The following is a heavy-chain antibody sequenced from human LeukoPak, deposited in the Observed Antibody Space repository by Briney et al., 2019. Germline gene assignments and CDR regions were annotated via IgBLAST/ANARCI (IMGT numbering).Heavy chain of an antibody. CDR2: INPNSGGT. CDR1: GYTFTGYY. D-gene: IGHD2/OR15-2a*01. V-gene: IGHV1-2*06. CDR3: ARVDVSMIYDY. Sequence: ASVKVSCKASGYTFTGYYMHWVRQAPGQGLEWMERINPNSGGTNYAQKFQGRVTMSRDTSISTAYMELSRLRSDDTAVYYCARVDVSMIYDYWGQGTLVTVSS. J-gene: IGHJ4*02.